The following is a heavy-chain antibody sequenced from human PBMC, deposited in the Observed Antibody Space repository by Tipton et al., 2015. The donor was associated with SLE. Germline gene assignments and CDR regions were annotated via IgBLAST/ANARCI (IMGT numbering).Heavy chain of an antibody. CDR3: ARYPESNYHWFGP. CDR2: IYYSGST. CDR1: GGSISSSSYY. D-gene: IGHD4-11*01. J-gene: IGHJ5*02. Sequence: TLSLTCTVSGGSISSSSYYWGWIRQPPGKGLEWIGSIYYSGSTYYNPSLKSRVTISVDRSKNQFSLKLSSVTAADTAVYYCARYPESNYHWFGPWGQGALVTVSS. V-gene: IGHV4-39*07.